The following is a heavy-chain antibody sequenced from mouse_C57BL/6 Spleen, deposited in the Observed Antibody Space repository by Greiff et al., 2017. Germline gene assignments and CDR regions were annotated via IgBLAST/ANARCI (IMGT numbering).Heavy chain of an antibody. Sequence: EVQLQESGPGLVKPSQSLSLTCSVTGYSITSGYYWNWIRQFPGNKLEWMGYISYDGSNNYNPSLKNRISITRDTSKNQFFLKLNSVTTEDTATYYCASHSNDGGGYAMDYWGQGTSVTVSS. J-gene: IGHJ4*01. V-gene: IGHV3-6*01. CDR3: ASHSNDGGGYAMDY. CDR2: ISYDGSN. D-gene: IGHD2-12*01. CDR1: GYSITSGYY.